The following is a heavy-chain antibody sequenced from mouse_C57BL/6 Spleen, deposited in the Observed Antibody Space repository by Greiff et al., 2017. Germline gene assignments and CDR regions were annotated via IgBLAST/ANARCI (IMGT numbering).Heavy chain of an antibody. CDR3: ARVIYYDYDEFAY. CDR2: IYPGDGDT. CDR1: GYAFSSSW. D-gene: IGHD2-4*01. Sequence: VQLQQSGPELVKPGASVKISCKASGYAFSSSWMNWVKQRPGKGLEWIGRIYPGDGDTNYNGKFKGKATLTADKSSSTAYMQLSSLTSEDSAVYFCARVIYYDYDEFAYWGQGTLVTVSA. J-gene: IGHJ3*01. V-gene: IGHV1-82*01.